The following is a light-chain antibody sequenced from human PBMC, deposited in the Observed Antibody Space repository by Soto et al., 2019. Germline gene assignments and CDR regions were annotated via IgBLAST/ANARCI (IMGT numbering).Light chain of an antibody. CDR2: GAS. V-gene: IGKV3-20*01. Sequence: ENVLTQSPDTLSLSVGERATLSCRATQSVCSTCLAWYQQKPGQPPRLLISGASNRAPGLPDRFRGSGSGSDFTLTIYRLEPEDFAIYYCQQYGGSPGFAFGPGTKV. CDR1: QSVCSTC. J-gene: IGKJ3*01. CDR3: QQYGGSPGFA.